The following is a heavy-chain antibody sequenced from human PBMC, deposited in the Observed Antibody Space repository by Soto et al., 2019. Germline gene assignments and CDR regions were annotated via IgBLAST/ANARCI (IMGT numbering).Heavy chain of an antibody. CDR3: AKIADFDY. J-gene: IGHJ4*02. CDR2: VYQSGST. Sequence: KSSETLSLTCAVSGDSISSGFYWTWIRQPPGKGLEWIGSVYQSGSTHYSPSLKSRVTISVDTSKNQFSLKMISVTASDTAVFYCAKIADFDYWGPGTLVTVSS. CDR1: GDSISSGFY. V-gene: IGHV4-38-2*01.